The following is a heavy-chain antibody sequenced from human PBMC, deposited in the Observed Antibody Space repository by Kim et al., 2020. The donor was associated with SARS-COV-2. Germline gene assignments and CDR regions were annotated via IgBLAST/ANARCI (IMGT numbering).Heavy chain of an antibody. Sequence: YADSVKGRFTISRDNSKHTLYLQMNSLRAEDTAVYYCAREVVTASDAFDIWGQGTMVTVSS. J-gene: IGHJ3*02. CDR3: AREVVTASDAFDI. D-gene: IGHD2-21*02. V-gene: IGHV3-53*01.